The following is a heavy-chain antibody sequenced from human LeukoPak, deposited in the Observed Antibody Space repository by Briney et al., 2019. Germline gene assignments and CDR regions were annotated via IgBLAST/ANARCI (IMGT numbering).Heavy chain of an antibody. CDR2: ISSDGSVK. CDR3: ARLGSLCRNGVCYGG. D-gene: IGHD2-8*01. J-gene: IGHJ4*02. V-gene: IGHV3-30*07. Sequence: ISSDGSVKYYADSVKGRFTISRDNAKNSLYLQMNSLRAEDTAVYYCARLGSLCRNGVCYGGWGQGILVTVSS.